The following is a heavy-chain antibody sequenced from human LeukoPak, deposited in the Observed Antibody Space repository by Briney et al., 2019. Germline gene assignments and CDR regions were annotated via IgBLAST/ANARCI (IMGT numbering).Heavy chain of an antibody. CDR2: IYYSGST. J-gene: IGHJ4*02. CDR1: GGSISSYY. CDR3: ARDPAITSSDY. V-gene: IGHV4-59*12. Sequence: PSETLSLTCTVSGGSISSYYWSWIRQPPGKGLEWIGYIYYSGSTNYNPSLKSRVTISVDTSKNQFSLKLSSVTAADTAVYYCARDPAITSSDYWGQGTLVTVSS. D-gene: IGHD3-10*01.